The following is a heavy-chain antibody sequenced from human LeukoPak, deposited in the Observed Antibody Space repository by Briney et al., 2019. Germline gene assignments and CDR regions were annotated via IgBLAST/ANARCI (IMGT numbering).Heavy chain of an antibody. D-gene: IGHD6-13*01. V-gene: IGHV1-2*02. J-gene: IGHJ5*02. CDR3: ARAPKQQQLVLVDP. Sequence: ASVKVSCKASGYTFTGYYMHWVRQAPGQGLEWMGWINPNSGGTNYAQKFQGRVTMARDTSISTAYMELSRLRSDDTAVYYCARAPKQQQLVLVDPWGQGTLVTVSS. CDR1: GYTFTGYY. CDR2: INPNSGGT.